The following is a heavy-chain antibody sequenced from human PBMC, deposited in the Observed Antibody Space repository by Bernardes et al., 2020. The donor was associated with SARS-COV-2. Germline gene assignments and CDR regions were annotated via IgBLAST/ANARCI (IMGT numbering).Heavy chain of an antibody. CDR1: GYTFTSYA. D-gene: IGHD3-3*01. CDR3: ARDVLRFLEWLLSPLYYFDY. CDR2: INAGNGNT. J-gene: IGHJ4*02. Sequence: AAGKVSCKASGYTFTSYAMHWVRQAPGQRLEWMGWINAGNGNTKYSQKFQGRVTITRDTSASTAYMELSSLRSEDTAVYYCARDVLRFLEWLLSPLYYFDYWGQGTLVTGSS. V-gene: IGHV1-3*01.